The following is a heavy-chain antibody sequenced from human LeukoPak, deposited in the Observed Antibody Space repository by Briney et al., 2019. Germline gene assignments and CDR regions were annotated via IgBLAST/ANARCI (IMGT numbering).Heavy chain of an antibody. CDR2: IIPIFGTA. V-gene: IGHV1-69*06. Sequence: AASVKVSCKASGGTFSSYAISWVRQAPGQGLEWMGGIIPIFGTANYAQKFQGRVTITADKSTSTAYMELSSLRSEDTAVYYCARGFLRSYYYYMDVWGKGTTVTVSS. CDR1: GGTFSSYA. CDR3: ARGFLRSYYYYMDV. J-gene: IGHJ6*03.